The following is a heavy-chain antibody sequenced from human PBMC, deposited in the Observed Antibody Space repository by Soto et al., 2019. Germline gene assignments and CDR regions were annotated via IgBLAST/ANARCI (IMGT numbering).Heavy chain of an antibody. CDR1: GYTFTGYY. J-gene: IGHJ5*02. Sequence: ASVKVSCKASGYTFTGYYMHWVRQAPGQGLEWMGWINPNSGGTNYAQKFQGWVTMTRDTSISTAYMELSRLRSDDTAVYYCARGGGYVDTAMVTWYNWFDPWGQGTLVTVSS. CDR2: INPNSGGT. CDR3: ARGGGYVDTAMVTWYNWFDP. V-gene: IGHV1-2*04. D-gene: IGHD5-18*01.